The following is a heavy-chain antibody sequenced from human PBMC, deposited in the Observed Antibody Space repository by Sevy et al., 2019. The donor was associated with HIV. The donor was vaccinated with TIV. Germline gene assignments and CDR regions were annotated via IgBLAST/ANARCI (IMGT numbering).Heavy chain of an antibody. Sequence: SETLSLTCAVYGGSFSGYYWSWIRQPPGKGLEWIGEINHSGSTNYNPSLKSRVTISVDTSKNQFSLRLSSVTAADTAVYYCAGGRRAITFGGVIVGYYYGMDVWGQGTTVTVSS. J-gene: IGHJ6*02. CDR1: GGSFSGYY. D-gene: IGHD3-16*02. CDR2: INHSGST. CDR3: AGGRRAITFGGVIVGYYYGMDV. V-gene: IGHV4-34*01.